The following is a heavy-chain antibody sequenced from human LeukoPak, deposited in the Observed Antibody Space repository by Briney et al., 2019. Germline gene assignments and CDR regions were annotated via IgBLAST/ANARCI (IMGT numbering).Heavy chain of an antibody. J-gene: IGHJ4*02. CDR2: IWYDGSNK. CDR3: ARDSPLGTYGSGSYFDY. Sequence: PGGSLRLSCAASGFTFSSYGMHWVRQAPGKGLEWVAVIWYDGSNKYYADSVKGRFTISRENSKNTLYLQMNSLRAKDTAGYYCARDSPLGTYGSGSYFDYWGQGTLVPVPS. D-gene: IGHD3-10*01. CDR1: GFTFSSYG. V-gene: IGHV3-33*01.